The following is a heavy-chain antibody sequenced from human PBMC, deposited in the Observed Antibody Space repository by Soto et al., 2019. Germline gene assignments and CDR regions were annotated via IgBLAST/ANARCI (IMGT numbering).Heavy chain of an antibody. CDR2: IYYSGST. CDR1: CGSIRSYY. J-gene: IGHJ4*02. D-gene: IGHD6-19*01. Sequence: LSLTGTFSCGSIRSYYCSWIRQPPGKGLEWIGYIYYSGSTNYNPSLKSRVTISVDTSKNQFSLKLSSVTAADTAGYYCARDKAVAGTEFFDYWGQGTLVTVSS. V-gene: IGHV4-59*01. CDR3: ARDKAVAGTEFFDY.